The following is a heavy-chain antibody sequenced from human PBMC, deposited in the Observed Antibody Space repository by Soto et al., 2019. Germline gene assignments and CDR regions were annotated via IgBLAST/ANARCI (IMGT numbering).Heavy chain of an antibody. CDR2: VKTKADGGTT. V-gene: IGHV3-15*07. CDR3: TTLGPS. CDR1: GFNFSDAW. Sequence: EVQLVESGGDLVKPGGSLRLSCAASGFNFSDAWMNWVRLAPGKGLEWVGHVKTKADGGTTEYAASVKGRFSVSRDDSRNTLYLQMNSLKSEDTAMYYCTTLGPSWCQGTLVVVSS. J-gene: IGHJ4*02.